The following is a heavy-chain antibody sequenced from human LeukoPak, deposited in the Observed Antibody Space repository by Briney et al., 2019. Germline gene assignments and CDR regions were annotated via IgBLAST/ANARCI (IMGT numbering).Heavy chain of an antibody. Sequence: GGSLRLSCTASGFTFTTYWMSWVRQAPGKGLEWVANIKQDGSEKYYMDSVKGRFTISRDNAKNSLYLQMSSLRAEDTAVYYCARVAAAVPDQWGQGTLVTVSS. J-gene: IGHJ5*02. CDR1: GFTFTTYW. CDR2: IKQDGSEK. D-gene: IGHD6-13*01. CDR3: ARVAAAVPDQ. V-gene: IGHV3-7*04.